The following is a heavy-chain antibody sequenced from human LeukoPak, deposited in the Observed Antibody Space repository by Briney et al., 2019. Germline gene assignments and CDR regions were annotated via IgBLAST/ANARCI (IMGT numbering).Heavy chain of an antibody. Sequence: GGSLRLSCAVSGFTFSDHYMDWVRQAPGKGLEWVGRSRNRAKSYTTDYAASVKGRLTISRDDSKSALYLQMNSLETEDTAVYYCSRDATGDHWGQGTLVSVSS. CDR3: SRDATGDH. CDR2: SRNRAKSYTT. J-gene: IGHJ4*02. CDR1: GFTFSDHY. V-gene: IGHV3-72*01.